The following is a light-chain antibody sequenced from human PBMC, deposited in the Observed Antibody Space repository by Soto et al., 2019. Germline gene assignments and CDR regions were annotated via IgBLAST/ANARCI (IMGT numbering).Light chain of an antibody. CDR1: SSNIGAGYD. CDR3: AAWDDFLNGVA. Sequence: QSVLTQPPSVSGAPGQRVTISCTGSSSNIGAGYDVHWYQHLPGTAPKLLIYDNTNRPSGVPDRFSGSKSGTSASLAITGLQSEDEADYYCAAWDDFLNGVAFGGGTKLTVL. V-gene: IGLV1-40*01. J-gene: IGLJ2*01. CDR2: DNT.